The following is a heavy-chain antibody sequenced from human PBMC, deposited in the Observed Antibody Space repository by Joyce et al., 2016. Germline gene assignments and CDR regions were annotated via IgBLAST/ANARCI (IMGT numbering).Heavy chain of an antibody. CDR2: IIPMLNMT. D-gene: IGHD5-24*01. CDR3: AGTFNYPHHDGMDV. CDR1: GGSFNKYT. J-gene: IGHJ6*02. Sequence: QVHLVQSGAEVKKSGSSVKVSCKASGGSFNKYTVSWVRQAPGQGLAWMGRIIPMLNMTNYAQEFQGRVTITADKSTTTAYMQLTGLRSDDTAVYFCAGTFNYPHHDGMDVWGQGTTVTVS. V-gene: IGHV1-69*02.